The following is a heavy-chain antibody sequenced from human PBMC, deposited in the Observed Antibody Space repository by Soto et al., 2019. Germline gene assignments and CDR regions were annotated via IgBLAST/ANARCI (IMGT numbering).Heavy chain of an antibody. D-gene: IGHD4-17*01. Sequence: PSETLSLTCTVSGASIRSSTYQWGWIRQPPGRGLEWIGSAYYSESTYYNPSLKSRVTISVDTSKNQFSLKLSSVTAADTAVYYCARLYGDYILDFDYWGQGTLVTVSS. CDR3: ARLYGDYILDFDY. J-gene: IGHJ4*02. CDR1: GASIRSSTYQ. CDR2: AYYSEST. V-gene: IGHV4-39*01.